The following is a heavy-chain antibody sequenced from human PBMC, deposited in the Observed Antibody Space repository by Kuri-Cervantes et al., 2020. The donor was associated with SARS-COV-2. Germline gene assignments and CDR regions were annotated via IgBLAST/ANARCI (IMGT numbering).Heavy chain of an antibody. D-gene: IGHD1-26*01. CDR1: GFTFSSYA. Sequence: GGSLRLSCAASGFTFSSYAMHWVRQAPGKGLEWVAVISYDGSNKYYADSVKGRFTISRDNAKNSLYLQMNSLRAEDTAVYYCARDLLTQGWFDPWGQGTLVTVSS. V-gene: IGHV3-30-3*01. CDR2: ISYDGSNK. CDR3: ARDLLTQGWFDP. J-gene: IGHJ5*02.